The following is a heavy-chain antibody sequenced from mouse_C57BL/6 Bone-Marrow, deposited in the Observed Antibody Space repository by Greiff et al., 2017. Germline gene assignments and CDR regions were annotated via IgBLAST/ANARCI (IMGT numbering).Heavy chain of an antibody. D-gene: IGHD1-1*01. CDR1: GFTFNTYA. V-gene: IGHV10-1*02. Sequence: EVQLVESGGGLVQPKGSLKLSCAASGFTFNTYAMNWVRQAPGKGLEWVGRIRSKSNNYATYYADTVKDRVTISRDESQSMLYLQMHNLKTEDTAMYYGVRGDGSSDYWGQGTTLTVSS. J-gene: IGHJ2*01. CDR3: VRGDGSSDY. CDR2: IRSKSNNYAT.